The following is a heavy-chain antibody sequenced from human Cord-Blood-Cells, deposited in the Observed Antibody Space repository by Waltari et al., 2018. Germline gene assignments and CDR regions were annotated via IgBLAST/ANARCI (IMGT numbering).Heavy chain of an antibody. V-gene: IGHV4-39*01. CDR2: IYYSGST. D-gene: IGHD6-13*01. J-gene: IGHJ4*02. CDR1: GGSISSSSYY. Sequence: QLQLQESGPGLVKPSETLSLTCTVSGGSISSSSYYWGWFRQPPGKWLEWIGSIYYSGSTYYNPSLKSRVTISVDTSKNQFSLKLSSVTAADTAVYYCARHLWQQLVNYWGQGTLVTVSS. CDR3: ARHLWQQLVNY.